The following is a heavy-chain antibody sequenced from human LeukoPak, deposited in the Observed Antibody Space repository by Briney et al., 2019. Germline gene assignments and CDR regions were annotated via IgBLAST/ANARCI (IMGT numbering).Heavy chain of an antibody. Sequence: SETLSLTCTVSGGSISSYYWNWIRQPPGKGLEWIGYIYTSGSTNYNPSLKSRVTISLDTSKNQFSLKLSSVTAADTAIYYCARTSRHFYGSGSNLTPWPADMDVWGQGTKVTVSS. CDR1: GGSISSYY. J-gene: IGHJ6*02. D-gene: IGHD3-10*01. CDR3: ARTSRHFYGSGSNLTPWPADMDV. V-gene: IGHV4-4*09. CDR2: IYTSGST.